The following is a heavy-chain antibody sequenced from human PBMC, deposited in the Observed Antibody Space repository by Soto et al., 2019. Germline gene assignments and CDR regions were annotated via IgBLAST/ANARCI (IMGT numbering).Heavy chain of an antibody. CDR2: IIPIFGTA. D-gene: IGHD5-18*01. V-gene: IGHV1-69*13. CDR1: GGTFSSYA. Sequence: GASVKVSCKASGGTFSSYAISWVRQAPGQGLEWMGGIIPIFGTANYAQKFQGRVTITADESTSTAYMELSSLRSEDTAVYYCARSAVQLWSPTFDYWGQGTLVTVSS. J-gene: IGHJ4*02. CDR3: ARSAVQLWSPTFDY.